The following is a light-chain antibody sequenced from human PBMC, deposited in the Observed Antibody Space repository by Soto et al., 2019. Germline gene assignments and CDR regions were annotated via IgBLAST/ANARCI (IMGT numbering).Light chain of an antibody. J-gene: IGLJ1*01. CDR2: EVN. CDR1: STDVGSHNS. V-gene: IGLV2-18*02. CDR3: CSYIASITSHV. Sequence: QSALTQPPSVSGSPGQSVTISCSGTSTDVGSHNSVSWYKQAPGTSPKLMIFEVNNRPSGVPDRFSESKSGNTASLTISGLLPEDVAAYYSCSYIASITSHVFGTGTKLTVL.